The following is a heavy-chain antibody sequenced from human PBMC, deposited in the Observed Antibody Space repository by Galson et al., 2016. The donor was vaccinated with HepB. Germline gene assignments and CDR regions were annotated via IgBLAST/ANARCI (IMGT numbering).Heavy chain of an antibody. J-gene: IGHJ6*02. Sequence: SLRLSCAASGFSFSVYAMHWVRQTPGKGLKWVAVISYDGNKKYYADSVKGRFTISRDNARNTVDLQMSSLRVDDTAVYFCARAATVDQDFYYYGMDVLGQGTTVTVSS. CDR2: ISYDGNKK. CDR3: ARAATVDQDFYYYGMDV. D-gene: IGHD4-23*01. CDR1: GFSFSVYA. V-gene: IGHV3-30-3*01.